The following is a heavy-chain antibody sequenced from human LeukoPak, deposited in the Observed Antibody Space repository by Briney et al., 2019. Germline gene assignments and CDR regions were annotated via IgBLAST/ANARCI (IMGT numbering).Heavy chain of an antibody. Sequence: GGSLRLSCAASGFTFSSYAMHWVRRAPGKGLEWVAVISYDGSNKYYADSVKGRFTISRDNSKNTLYLQMNSLRAEDTAVYYCARDSSAYYYDSSGFDYWGQGTLVTVYS. CDR3: ARDSSAYYYDSSGFDY. D-gene: IGHD3-22*01. CDR1: GFTFSSYA. J-gene: IGHJ4*02. V-gene: IGHV3-30*04. CDR2: ISYDGSNK.